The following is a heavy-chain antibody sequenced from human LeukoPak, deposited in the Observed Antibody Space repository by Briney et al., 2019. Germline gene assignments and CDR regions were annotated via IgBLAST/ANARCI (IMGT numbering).Heavy chain of an antibody. J-gene: IGHJ4*02. CDR3: ARSWADYGASLIDY. Sequence: ASVKVSCKASGYTFTSYDINWVRQATGQGLEWMGWMNPNSGNTGYAQKFQGRVTMTRNTSISTAYMELSSLRSEDTAVYYCARSWADYGASLIDYWGLGTLVTVSS. CDR1: GYTFTSYD. CDR2: MNPNSGNT. V-gene: IGHV1-8*01. D-gene: IGHD4-17*01.